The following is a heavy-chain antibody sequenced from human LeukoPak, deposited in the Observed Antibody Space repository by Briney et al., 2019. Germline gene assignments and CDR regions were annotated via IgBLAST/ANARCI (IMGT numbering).Heavy chain of an antibody. J-gene: IGHJ4*02. V-gene: IGHV4-34*01. D-gene: IGHD3-22*01. CDR3: ARPFPDDYYDSSGYG. Sequence: PSETLSLTCAVYGGSFSGYYWSWIRQPPGKGLEWIGEINHSGSTNYNPSLKSRVTISVDTSKNQFSLKLSSVTAADTAVYYCARPFPDDYYDSSGYGWSQGTLVTVSS. CDR1: GGSFSGYY. CDR2: INHSGST.